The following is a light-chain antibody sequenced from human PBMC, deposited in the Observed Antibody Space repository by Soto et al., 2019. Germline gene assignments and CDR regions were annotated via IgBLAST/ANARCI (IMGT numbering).Light chain of an antibody. J-gene: IGLJ2*01. CDR2: EVS. Sequence: QSALTQPASVSGSPGQSITISCTGTSNDVGLYKYVSWYQQHPGKAPKLIIYEVSNRPSGVSNRFSGSKSGNTASLTISGLQAEDEADYFCSSYASSTALIFGGGTELTVL. CDR1: SNDVGLYKY. V-gene: IGLV2-14*01. CDR3: SSYASSTALI.